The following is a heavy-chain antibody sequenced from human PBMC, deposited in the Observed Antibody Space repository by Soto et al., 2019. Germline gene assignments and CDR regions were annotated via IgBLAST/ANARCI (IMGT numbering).Heavy chain of an antibody. V-gene: IGHV1-24*01. CDR2: FDPEDGET. Sequence: ASVKVSCKVSGYTLTELSMHWVRQAPGKGLEWMGGFDPEDGETIYAQKFQGRVTMTEDTSTDTAYMELSSLRSDDTAVYYCAREADYDFWSGYYMRGEGVAPNLDYWGQGTLVTVSS. CDR3: AREADYDFWSGYYMRGEGVAPNLDY. CDR1: GYTLTELS. J-gene: IGHJ4*02. D-gene: IGHD3-3*01.